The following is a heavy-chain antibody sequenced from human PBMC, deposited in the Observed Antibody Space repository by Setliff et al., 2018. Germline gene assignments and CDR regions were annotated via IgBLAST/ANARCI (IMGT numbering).Heavy chain of an antibody. CDR1: GYTLTELY. J-gene: IGHJ5*02. D-gene: IGHD4-17*01. Sequence: ASVKVSCKVSGYTLTELYMHWVRQAPGKGLEWMGGFDPEDGETIYAQKFQGRVTMTRDTSITTAYMELSSLRSDDTAMYYCARSVHGDYVRLRQNNWLDTWGQGTLGTVAS. V-gene: IGHV1-24*01. CDR3: ARSVHGDYVRLRQNNWLDT. CDR2: FDPEDGET.